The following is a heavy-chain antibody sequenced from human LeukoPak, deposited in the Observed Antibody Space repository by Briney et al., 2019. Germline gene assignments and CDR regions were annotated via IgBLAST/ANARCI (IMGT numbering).Heavy chain of an antibody. CDR2: ISSSSSYI. V-gene: IGHV3-21*01. CDR3: ARDSRMSAFDI. J-gene: IGHJ3*02. Sequence: GGSLRLSCAASGFTFSSYSMNWVRQAPGKGLEWVSSISSSSSYIYYADSVKGRFTISRDNAKNSLYPQMNSLRAEDTAVYYCARDSRMSAFDIWGQGTMVTVSS. D-gene: IGHD2-8*01. CDR1: GFTFSSYS.